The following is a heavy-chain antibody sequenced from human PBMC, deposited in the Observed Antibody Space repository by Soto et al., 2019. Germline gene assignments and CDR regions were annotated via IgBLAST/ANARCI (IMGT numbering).Heavy chain of an antibody. V-gene: IGHV3-30*18. CDR3: AKGHRPYGSGSYYTFDP. J-gene: IGHJ5*02. Sequence: QVQLVESGGGVVQPGRSLRLSCAASGFTFSSYGMHWVRQAPGKGLEWVAVISYDGSNKYYADSVKGRFTISRDNSKHTLYLQINSLGREDTAVYSCAKGHRPYGSGSYYTFDPWGQGNLVTVSS. D-gene: IGHD3-10*01. CDR1: GFTFSSYG. CDR2: ISYDGSNK.